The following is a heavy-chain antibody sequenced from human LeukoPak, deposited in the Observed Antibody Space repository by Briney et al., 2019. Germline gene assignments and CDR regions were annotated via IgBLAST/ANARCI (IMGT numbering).Heavy chain of an antibody. Sequence: SETLSLTCTVSGGSISSGDYYWNWIRQPAGKGLEWIGRIYTSGTTNYNPSLKSRVTISLDTSKNQFSLKLSSVTAADTAVYYCASIYYYDSAPFDPWGQGTLVTVSS. J-gene: IGHJ5*02. V-gene: IGHV4-61*02. CDR3: ASIYYYDSAPFDP. D-gene: IGHD3-22*01. CDR1: GGSISSGDYY. CDR2: IYTSGTT.